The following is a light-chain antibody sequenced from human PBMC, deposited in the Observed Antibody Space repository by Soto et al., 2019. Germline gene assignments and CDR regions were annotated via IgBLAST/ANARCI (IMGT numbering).Light chain of an antibody. V-gene: IGKV3-11*01. Sequence: IVLAQTSATLSVSPGERATLSCRASQSVSSNLAWYQQKPGQAPRLLIYDASNRATGIPARFSGSGSGTDFTLTISSLEPEDFAVYYCQQRSNWPPLTFGGGTKVDNK. CDR3: QQRSNWPPLT. CDR1: QSVSSN. J-gene: IGKJ4*01. CDR2: DAS.